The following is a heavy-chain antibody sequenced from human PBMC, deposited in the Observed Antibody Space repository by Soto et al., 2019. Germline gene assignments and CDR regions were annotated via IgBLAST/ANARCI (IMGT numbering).Heavy chain of an antibody. V-gene: IGHV4-4*02. CDR1: GGSISSSNW. Sequence: SETLSLTCAVSGGSISSSNWWSWVRQPPGKGLEWIGEIYHSGSTNYNPSLKSRVPISVDKSKNQFSLKLSSVTAADTAVYYCAREGYCTNGVCYSGLDYWGQGTLVTVSS. J-gene: IGHJ4*02. D-gene: IGHD2-8*01. CDR2: IYHSGST. CDR3: AREGYCTNGVCYSGLDY.